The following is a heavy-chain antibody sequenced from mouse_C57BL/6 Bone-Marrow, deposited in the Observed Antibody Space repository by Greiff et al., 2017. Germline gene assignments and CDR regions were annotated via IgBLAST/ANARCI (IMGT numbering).Heavy chain of an antibody. CDR1: GYTFTTYP. J-gene: IGHJ3*01. Sequence: QVQLQQSGAELVKPGASVKMSCKASGYTFTTYPIEWMKQNHGKSLEWIGNFPPYNDDTKYNEKFKGKATLTVAKSSSTVYLELSRLTSDDSAVYYCARRENYGYPWFAYWGQGTLVTVSA. D-gene: IGHD2-2*01. CDR3: ARRENYGYPWFAY. CDR2: FPPYNDDT. V-gene: IGHV1-47*01.